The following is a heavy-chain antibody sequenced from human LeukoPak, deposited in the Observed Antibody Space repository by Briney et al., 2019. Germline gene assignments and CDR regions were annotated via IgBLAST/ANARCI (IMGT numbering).Heavy chain of an antibody. CDR2: ISSSGGCT. Sequence: GGSLRLSCSASGFTFSNYAMHWVRQAPGKGLEYVSAISSSGGCTYYADLVKGRFTISRDNSKNTLYLQMSSLRPEDTAVYFCVKERSGGFFDYWGQGTLVTVSS. J-gene: IGHJ4*02. D-gene: IGHD1-26*01. CDR1: GFTFSNYA. V-gene: IGHV3-64D*09. CDR3: VKERSGGFFDY.